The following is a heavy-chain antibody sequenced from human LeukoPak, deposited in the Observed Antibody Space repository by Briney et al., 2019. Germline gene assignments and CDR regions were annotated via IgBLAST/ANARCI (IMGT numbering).Heavy chain of an antibody. V-gene: IGHV3-74*01. CDR1: GFTFSSYW. Sequence: PGGSLRLSCAASGFTFSSYWMHWVRHAQGKGLLWVSRINSDGSSTSYADSVKGRFTISRDNAKNTLYLQMNSLRAEDTAVYYCARRIAAAAAPYYFDYWGQGTLVTVSS. CDR2: INSDGSST. CDR3: ARRIAAAAAPYYFDY. D-gene: IGHD6-13*01. J-gene: IGHJ4*02.